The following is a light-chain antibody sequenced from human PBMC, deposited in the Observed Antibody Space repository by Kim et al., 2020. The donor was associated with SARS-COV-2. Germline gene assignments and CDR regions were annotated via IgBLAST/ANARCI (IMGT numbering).Light chain of an antibody. Sequence: GQAVSHSFAESSANIGTNYVSWYHKVPGTAPKHHIYDDNTRPSGSPNRFSGSKSGTSATLDITGLQTGDEADYYCGTLDSSLSTVVFGGGTKVTVL. V-gene: IGLV1-51*01. J-gene: IGLJ2*01. CDR1: SANIGTNY. CDR3: GTLDSSLSTVV. CDR2: DDN.